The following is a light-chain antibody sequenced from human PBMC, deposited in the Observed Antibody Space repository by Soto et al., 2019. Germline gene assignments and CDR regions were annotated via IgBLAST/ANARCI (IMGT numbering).Light chain of an antibody. Sequence: DVHMTQWPSTLSASVGDRVTITCRASQSISSWLAWYQQKPGKAPKLLIYDASSLESGVPSRFSGSGSGTEFTLTISSLQPDDFATYYCQQYNSYSPTFGQGTKVDNK. CDR3: QQYNSYSPT. V-gene: IGKV1-5*01. CDR1: QSISSW. J-gene: IGKJ1*01. CDR2: DAS.